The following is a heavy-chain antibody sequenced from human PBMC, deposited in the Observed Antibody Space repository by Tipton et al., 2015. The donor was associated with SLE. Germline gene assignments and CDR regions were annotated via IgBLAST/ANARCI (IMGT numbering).Heavy chain of an antibody. CDR1: GGSISSYY. D-gene: IGHD2-2*01. J-gene: IGHJ3*02. Sequence: TLSLTCTVSGGSISSYYWGWIRQPPGKGLEWIGSIYYSGSTYYNPSLKSRVTISVDTSKNQFSLKLSSVTAADTAVYYCAGGRYCSSTSCSSGGDAFDIWGQGTMVTVSS. CDR3: AGGRYCSSTSCSSGGDAFDI. CDR2: IYYSGST. V-gene: IGHV4-39*01.